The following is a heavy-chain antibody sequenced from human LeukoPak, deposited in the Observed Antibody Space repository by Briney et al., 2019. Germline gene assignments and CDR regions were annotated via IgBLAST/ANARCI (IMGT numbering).Heavy chain of an antibody. Sequence: SETLSLTCAVSGGSISSSNWWSWVRQPPGKGLEWTGEIYHSGSTNYNPSLKSRVTISVDKSKNQFSLKLSSVTAADTAVYYCARTMVTAISKRPAVLDYWGQGTLVTVSS. CDR1: GGSISSSNW. J-gene: IGHJ4*02. CDR2: IYHSGST. D-gene: IGHD2-21*02. CDR3: ARTMVTAISKRPAVLDY. V-gene: IGHV4-4*02.